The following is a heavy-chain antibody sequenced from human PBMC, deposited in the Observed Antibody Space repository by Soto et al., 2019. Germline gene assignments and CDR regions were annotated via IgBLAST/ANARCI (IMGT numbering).Heavy chain of an antibody. J-gene: IGHJ4*02. D-gene: IGHD3-16*02. V-gene: IGHV1-3*05. CDR2: INPANGNT. Sequence: QVQLAQSGAEERKPGASVKVSCEATGYTFTAYAMHWVRQAPGQRLEWMGWINPANGNTKYSQKFQGRLTITSDTSANTVYMELTSLTSEDTAMYYCKRSAISQYGGLICPFDYWGQGNLVTVSS. CDR3: KRSAISQYGGLICPFDY. CDR1: GYTFTAYA.